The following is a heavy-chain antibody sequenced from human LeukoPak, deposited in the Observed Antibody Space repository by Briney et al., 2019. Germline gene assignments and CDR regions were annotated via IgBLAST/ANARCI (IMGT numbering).Heavy chain of an antibody. V-gene: IGHV4-30-4*01. D-gene: IGHD3-22*01. CDR1: GGSISSYY. CDR3: ARARKWLLASDAFDI. CDR2: IYYSGSI. J-gene: IGHJ3*02. Sequence: SETLSLTCTVSGGSISSYYWSWIRQPPGKGLEWIGYIYYSGSIYYNPSLESRLTLSVDTSKNQLSLKLSSVTAADTAVYYCARARKWLLASDAFDIWGQGTMVTVSS.